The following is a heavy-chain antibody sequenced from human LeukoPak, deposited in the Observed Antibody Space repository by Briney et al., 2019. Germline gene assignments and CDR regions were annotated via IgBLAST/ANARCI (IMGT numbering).Heavy chain of an antibody. CDR1: GFTFSSYG. D-gene: IGHD2-2*01. CDR3: AKDPGLVPAAVDY. Sequence: GGSLRLSCAASGFTFSSYGMHWVRQAPGKGLEWVAVIWYDGSNKYYADSVKGRFTISRDNSKNTLYLQMNSLRAEDTAVYYCAKDPGLVPAAVDYWGQGTLVTVSS. J-gene: IGHJ4*02. V-gene: IGHV3-33*06. CDR2: IWYDGSNK.